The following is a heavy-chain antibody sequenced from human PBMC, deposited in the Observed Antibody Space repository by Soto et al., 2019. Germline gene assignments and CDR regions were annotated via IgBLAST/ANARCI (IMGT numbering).Heavy chain of an antibody. J-gene: IGHJ4*02. CDR3: TTRNTAMVEVFVDY. CDR2: IKSKTDGGTT. CDR1: GFTFSNAW. D-gene: IGHD5-18*01. V-gene: IGHV3-15*07. Sequence: PGGSLRLSCAASGFTFSNAWMNWVRQAPGKGLEWVGRIKSKTDGGTTDYAAPVKGRFTISRDDSKNTLYLQMNSLKTEDTAVYYCTTRNTAMVEVFVDYWGQGTLVTVSS.